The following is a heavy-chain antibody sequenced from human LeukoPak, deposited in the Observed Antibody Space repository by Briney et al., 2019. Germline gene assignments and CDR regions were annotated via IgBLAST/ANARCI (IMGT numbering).Heavy chain of an antibody. V-gene: IGHV3-21*01. CDR1: GFTFSNAW. CDR2: ITGSSSNM. Sequence: GGSLRLSCAASGFTFSNAWMSWVRQTPGKGLEWVSSITGSSSNMNYADSVKGRFTISRDNANNSVYLQMNNLRPEDTAVYYCARGLDWGRGTMVTVYS. J-gene: IGHJ3*01. CDR3: ARGLD.